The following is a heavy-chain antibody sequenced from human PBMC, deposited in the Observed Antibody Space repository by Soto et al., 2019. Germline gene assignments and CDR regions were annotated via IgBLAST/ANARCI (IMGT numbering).Heavy chain of an antibody. CDR2: IIPIFGTA. V-gene: IGHV1-69*06. CDR3: ASLNHDYGGKAIDY. J-gene: IGHJ4*02. D-gene: IGHD4-17*01. CDR1: GGTFSSYA. Sequence: QVQLVQSGAEVKKPGSSVKVSCKASGGTFSSYAIIWVRQAPGQGLEWMGGIIPIFGTANYAQKFQGRVTITADKSTSTAYMELSSLRSEDTAVYYCASLNHDYGGKAIDYWGQGTLVTVSS.